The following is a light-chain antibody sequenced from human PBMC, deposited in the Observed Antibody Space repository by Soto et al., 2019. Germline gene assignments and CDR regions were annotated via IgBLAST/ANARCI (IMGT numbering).Light chain of an antibody. CDR2: GAS. CDR1: QRVGSSY. V-gene: IGKV3-20*01. J-gene: IGKJ2*01. CDR3: QQYGGSPYT. Sequence: EIGLTQSPGTLSLSPGERATLSCRASQRVGSSYLAWYQQRPGQAPRLLIYGASNRATGIPDKFSGSGSGPDVTLTISRLEPEDFAVYYCQQYGGSPYTFGQGTKLEIK.